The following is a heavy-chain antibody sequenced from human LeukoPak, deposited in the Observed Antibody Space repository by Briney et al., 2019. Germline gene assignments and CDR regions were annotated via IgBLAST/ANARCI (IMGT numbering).Heavy chain of an antibody. CDR3: ARQGLLWFGELLPPFDY. D-gene: IGHD3-10*01. V-gene: IGHV5-10-1*01. Sequence: GESLKISCKGSGYSFTNYWSSWVRQMPGKGLEWMGRIDPSDSYTNYSPSFQGHVTISADKSISTAYLQWSSLKASDTAMYYCARQGLLWFGELLPPFDYWGQGTLVTVSS. CDR2: IDPSDSYT. CDR1: GYSFTNYW. J-gene: IGHJ4*02.